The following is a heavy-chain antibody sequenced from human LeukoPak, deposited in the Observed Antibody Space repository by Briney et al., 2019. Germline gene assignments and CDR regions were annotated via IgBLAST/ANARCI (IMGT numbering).Heavy chain of an antibody. CDR3: ARDWEVSARPGYMDV. Sequence: SGTLSLTCTVSGYSISSGYYWGWIRQPPGKGLEWIGSIYHSGSTYYNPSLKSRVTISVDTSKNQFSLKLSSVTAADTAVYYCARDWEVSARPGYMDVWGKGTTVTVSS. D-gene: IGHD6-6*01. CDR1: GYSISSGYY. J-gene: IGHJ6*03. V-gene: IGHV4-38-2*02. CDR2: IYHSGST.